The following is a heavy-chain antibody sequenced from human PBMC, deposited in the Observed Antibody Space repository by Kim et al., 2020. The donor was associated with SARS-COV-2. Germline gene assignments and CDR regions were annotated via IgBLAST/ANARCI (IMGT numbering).Heavy chain of an antibody. V-gene: IGHV3-48*04. CDR1: GFPFSLYN. CDR2: IGSGGGPR. J-gene: IGHJ4*02. Sequence: GGSLRLSCAASGFPFSLYNMDWVRQAPGKGLEWVAYIGSGGGPRYYADSVKGRFTISRDDAKNSVSLQASSLRAEDTAVYYSAREDFRGLDSWGQGALVIVSS. D-gene: IGHD3-3*01. CDR3: AREDFRGLDS.